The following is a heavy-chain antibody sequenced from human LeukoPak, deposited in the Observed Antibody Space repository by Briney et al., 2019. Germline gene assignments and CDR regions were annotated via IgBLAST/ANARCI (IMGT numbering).Heavy chain of an antibody. CDR1: GFTFSSYG. J-gene: IGHJ4*02. D-gene: IGHD6-6*01. Sequence: GGSLRLSCAASGFTFSSYGMHWVRQAPGKGLEWMAFIRYDGSNKYYADSVKGRFTISRDNFKNTLYLQMNSLRAEDTAVYYCAKEGYSSSWVVDYWGQGTLVTVSS. CDR3: AKEGYSSSWVVDY. CDR2: IRYDGSNK. V-gene: IGHV3-30*02.